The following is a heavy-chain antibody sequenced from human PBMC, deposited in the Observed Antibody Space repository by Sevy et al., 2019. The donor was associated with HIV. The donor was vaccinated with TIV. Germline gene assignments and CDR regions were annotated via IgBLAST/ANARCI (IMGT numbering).Heavy chain of an antibody. CDR2: IKQDGSEK. CDR1: GFTFSSYW. J-gene: IGHJ5*02. D-gene: IGHD3-22*01. V-gene: IGHV3-7*01. Sequence: GGSLRLSCAASGFTFSSYWMSWVRQAPGKGLEWVANIKQDGSEKYYVDSVKGRFTISRDNAKNSLYLQMNSLRAEDTAVYYCARRTYYDGGSGYYPSPNWFDPWGQGTPVTVSS. CDR3: ARRTYYDGGSGYYPSPNWFDP.